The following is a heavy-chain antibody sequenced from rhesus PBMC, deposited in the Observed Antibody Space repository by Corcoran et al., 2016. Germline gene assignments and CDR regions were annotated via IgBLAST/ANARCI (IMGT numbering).Heavy chain of an antibody. D-gene: IGHD6-25*01. CDR2: IYGSGSST. Sequence: QLQLQESGPGLVKPSETLSVTCAVSGGSISSSYWSWIRQAPGKGLEWNGYIYGSGSSTNYNPSLKSRVTLSVDTSKNQLSLKLSSVTTADTAVYYCAREAYSGSWNAEYFEFWGQGALVTVSS. V-gene: IGHV4-169*02. CDR1: GGSISSSY. J-gene: IGHJ1*01. CDR3: AREAYSGSWNAEYFEF.